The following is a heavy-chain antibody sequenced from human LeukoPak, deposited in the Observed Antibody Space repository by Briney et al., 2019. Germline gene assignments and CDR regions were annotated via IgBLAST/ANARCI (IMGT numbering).Heavy chain of an antibody. D-gene: IGHD1-26*01. CDR3: AREGDSGSYQGLDY. J-gene: IGHJ4*02. Sequence: ASVKVSCKASGYTFTSYAMNWVRQAPGQGLEWMGGIIPIFGTANYAQKFQGRVTITADESTSTAYMELSSLRSEDTAVYYCAREGDSGSYQGLDYWGQGTLVTVSS. CDR1: GYTFTSYA. V-gene: IGHV1-69*13. CDR2: IIPIFGTA.